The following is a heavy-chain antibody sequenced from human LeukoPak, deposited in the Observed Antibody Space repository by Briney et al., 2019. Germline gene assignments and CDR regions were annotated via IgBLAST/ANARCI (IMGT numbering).Heavy chain of an antibody. V-gene: IGHV4-59*08. CDR1: GGSISSYY. Sequence: SETLSLTCTVSGGSISSYYWSWIRQPPGKGLEWIGYIYYSGSTNYNPSLKSRVTISVDTSKNQFSLKLSSVTAADTAVYYCARHARINDPFFDYWGQGTLVTVSS. D-gene: IGHD1-1*01. CDR2: IYYSGST. J-gene: IGHJ4*02. CDR3: ARHARINDPFFDY.